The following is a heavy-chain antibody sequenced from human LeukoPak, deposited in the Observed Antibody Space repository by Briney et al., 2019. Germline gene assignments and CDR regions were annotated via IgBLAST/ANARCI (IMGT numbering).Heavy chain of an antibody. Sequence: SETLSLTCTVSGGSISSYYWSWIRQPPGKGLEWIGYIYYSGSTNYNPSLKSRVTISVDTSKNQFSLKLSSVTAADTAVYYCARSSGWYLDYYMDAWGKGTTVTVSS. J-gene: IGHJ6*03. CDR1: GGSISSYY. D-gene: IGHD6-19*01. V-gene: IGHV4-59*01. CDR2: IYYSGST. CDR3: ARSSGWYLDYYMDA.